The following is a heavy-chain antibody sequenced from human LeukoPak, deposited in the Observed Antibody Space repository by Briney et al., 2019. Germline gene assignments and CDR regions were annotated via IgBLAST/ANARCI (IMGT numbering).Heavy chain of an antibody. Sequence: GGSLRLSCAASGFTFSSYAMHWVRQAPGKGLEWVAVISYDGSNKYYADSVKGRFTISRDNSKNTLYLQMNSLRAEDTAVYYCARVTGAVAGYYFDYRGQGTLVTVSS. CDR3: ARVTGAVAGYYFDY. CDR2: ISYDGSNK. CDR1: GFTFSSYA. V-gene: IGHV3-30*04. D-gene: IGHD6-19*01. J-gene: IGHJ4*02.